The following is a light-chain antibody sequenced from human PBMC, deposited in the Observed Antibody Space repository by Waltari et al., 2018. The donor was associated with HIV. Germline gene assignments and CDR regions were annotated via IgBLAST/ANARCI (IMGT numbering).Light chain of an antibody. CDR2: DVS. Sequence: QSALTQPASVSGSPGQSITISCTGSISDVGGYNYVSWYQHHPGKAPRLIMYDVSERPSGVSHRFSGSKSGSTASLTISGLQAEDEAHYYCCSYVGSGNVLFSGGTKVTVL. J-gene: IGLJ2*01. CDR1: ISDVGGYNY. V-gene: IGLV2-23*02. CDR3: CSYVGSGNVL.